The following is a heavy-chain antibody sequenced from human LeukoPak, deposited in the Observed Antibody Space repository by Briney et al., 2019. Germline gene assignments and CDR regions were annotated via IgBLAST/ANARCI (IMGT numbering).Heavy chain of an antibody. J-gene: IGHJ5*02. CDR2: IIPIFGTA. V-gene: IGHV1-69*05. Sequence: GASVKVSCKASGGTFSSYAISWVRQAPGQGLEWMGGIIPIFGTANYAQKFQGRVTITTDESTSTAYMELSSLRSEDTAVYYCATKSQSQIGSSSSWFDPWGQGTLVTVSS. D-gene: IGHD6-6*01. CDR1: GGTFSSYA. CDR3: ATKSQSQIGSSSSWFDP.